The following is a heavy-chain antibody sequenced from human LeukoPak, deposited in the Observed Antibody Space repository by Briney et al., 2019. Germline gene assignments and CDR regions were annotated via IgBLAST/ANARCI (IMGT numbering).Heavy chain of an antibody. CDR3: AREYYDILTGYYLLDY. V-gene: IGHV4-59*01. CDR1: GGSISSYY. D-gene: IGHD3-9*01. CDR2: IYYSGST. Sequence: SETLSLTCTVSGGSISSYYWSWIRQPPGKGLEWIGYIYYSGSTNYNPSLKSRVTISVDTSKNQFSLKLSSVTAADTAVYYCAREYYDILTGYYLLDYWGQGTLVTVSS. J-gene: IGHJ4*02.